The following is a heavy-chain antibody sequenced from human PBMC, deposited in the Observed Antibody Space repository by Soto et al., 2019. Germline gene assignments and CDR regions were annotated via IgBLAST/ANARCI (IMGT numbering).Heavy chain of an antibody. Sequence: QVQLVQSGTEVKKPGSSVKVSCKASGGTFRNYPINWVRQAPGQGLEWMGSIFPLTDIPDYAQNFQARLTISADKSTSTAYMEFSGLTSDDTAMYFCARSTLVVLNYFESWGQGTLVTVSS. CDR2: IFPLTDIP. CDR3: ARSTLVVLNYFES. D-gene: IGHD1-1*01. J-gene: IGHJ4*02. CDR1: GGTFRNYP. V-gene: IGHV1-69*02.